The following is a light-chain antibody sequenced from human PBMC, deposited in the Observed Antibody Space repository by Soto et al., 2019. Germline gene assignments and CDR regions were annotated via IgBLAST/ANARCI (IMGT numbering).Light chain of an antibody. Sequence: ETVMTQSPATLSVSPGAPATLSCRASQNVNNYLAWYQQKPGQAPMLLIYGASTRATGVPAKFSGSGSGTEFTLTISSLQSEDFAIYDCQQYHNWPPEYTFGQGTKLEI. J-gene: IGKJ2*01. CDR1: QNVNNY. V-gene: IGKV3-15*01. CDR3: QQYHNWPPEYT. CDR2: GAS.